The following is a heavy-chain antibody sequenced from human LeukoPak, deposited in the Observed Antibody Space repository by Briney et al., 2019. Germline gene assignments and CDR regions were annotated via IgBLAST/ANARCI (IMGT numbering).Heavy chain of an antibody. Sequence: SAPALFKPTPTLTLACTFSGFSLSTSGMCVSWIRQSPVKALEWLAHIDWDDEKYYITSLKSRLTISKDTSKDQVVLTMTNMDAVDTATYYCARMRGSERYYGAWYYHGMDVWGRGTTVTVSS. CDR2: IDWDDEK. CDR1: GFSLSTSGMC. D-gene: IGHD3-10*01. J-gene: IGHJ6*02. CDR3: ARMRGSERYYGAWYYHGMDV. V-gene: IGHV2-70*01.